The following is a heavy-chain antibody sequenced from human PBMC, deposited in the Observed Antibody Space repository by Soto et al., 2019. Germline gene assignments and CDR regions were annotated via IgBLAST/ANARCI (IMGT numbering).Heavy chain of an antibody. V-gene: IGHV3-9*01. CDR3: AKGGPDVFCGGGRSFFAY. D-gene: IGHD2-15*01. J-gene: IGHJ4*02. CDR1: GFTFDDYA. Sequence: EVQLVESGGGLVQPGRSLRLSCAASGFTFDDYAMHWVRRVPGKGLEWVSSISWNSNIIGYADSVKGRFTISRDNAKNSLSLKMTSLRPGDTAFYSCAKGGPDVFCGGGRSFFAYGAQGPLVPVSS. CDR2: ISWNSNII.